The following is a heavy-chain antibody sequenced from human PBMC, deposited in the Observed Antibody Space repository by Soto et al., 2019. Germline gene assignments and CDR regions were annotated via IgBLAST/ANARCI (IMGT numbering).Heavy chain of an antibody. CDR1: GYSISSGYY. Sequence: WETLSLTWAISGYSISSGYYWCFIRHPPGKGLEWIGSIYHSGSTYYNPSLNSRVTISVDTTKNQFSLKLLSVTAADTAVYYCARDCSRTIFGVVIITGDAFDIWGQGTMVTVSS. CDR2: IYHSGST. CDR3: ARDCSRTIFGVVIITGDAFDI. V-gene: IGHV4-38-2*02. D-gene: IGHD3-3*01. J-gene: IGHJ3*02.